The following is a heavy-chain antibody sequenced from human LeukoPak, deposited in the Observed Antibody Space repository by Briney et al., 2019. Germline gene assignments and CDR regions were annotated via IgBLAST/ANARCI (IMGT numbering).Heavy chain of an antibody. J-gene: IGHJ4*02. Sequence: PGRSLRLSCAASGFTFSSYAMSWVRQAPGKGLEWVSYISSSSSTIYYADSVKGRFTISGDNAKNSLYLQMNSLRAEDTAVYYCARDRYGSGSYYNADYWGQGTLVTVSS. CDR2: ISSSSSTI. CDR3: ARDRYGSGSYYNADY. CDR1: GFTFSSYA. D-gene: IGHD3-10*01. V-gene: IGHV3-48*01.